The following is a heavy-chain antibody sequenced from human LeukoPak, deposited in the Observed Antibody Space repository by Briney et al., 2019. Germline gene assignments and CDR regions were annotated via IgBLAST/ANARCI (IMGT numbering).Heavy chain of an antibody. CDR3: AREAVAGTGFDY. D-gene: IGHD6-19*01. CDR1: GFTFSNAW. V-gene: IGHV3-48*04. CDR2: ISSSGSTI. Sequence: PGGSLRLSCAASGFTFSNAWMTWVRQAPGKGLEWVSYISSSGSTIYYADSVKGRFTISRDNAKNSLYLQMNSLRAEDTAVYYCAREAVAGTGFDYWGQGTLVTVSS. J-gene: IGHJ4*02.